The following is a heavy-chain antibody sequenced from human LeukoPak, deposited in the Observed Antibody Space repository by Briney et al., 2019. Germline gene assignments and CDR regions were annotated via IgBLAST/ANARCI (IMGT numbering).Heavy chain of an antibody. Sequence: PGGSLRLSCAASGFTFSSFGMHWVRQAPGKGLEWVAIIWYDGSNKYYADSVKGRFTISRDNSRNTLFLQMSSLRADDTAMYYCARGMEFDPWGQGTLVTVS. D-gene: IGHD2-8*01. CDR3: ARGMEFDP. CDR2: IWYDGSNK. CDR1: GFTFSSFG. J-gene: IGHJ5*02. V-gene: IGHV3-33*01.